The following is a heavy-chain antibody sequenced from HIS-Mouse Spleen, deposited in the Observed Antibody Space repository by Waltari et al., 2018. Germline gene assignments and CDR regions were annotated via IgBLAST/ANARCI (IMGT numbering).Heavy chain of an antibody. CDR3: AREIPYSSSWYDWYFDL. D-gene: IGHD6-13*01. V-gene: IGHV4-39*07. J-gene: IGHJ2*01. CDR1: GGSIRSSSYY. Sequence: QLQLQESGPGLVKPSEPLSLTCTVSGGSIRSSSYYWGRIRQPPGKGLEWVGSIYYSGSTYYNPSLKSRVTISVDTSKNQFSLKLSSVTAADTAVYYCAREIPYSSSWYDWYFDLWGRGTLVTVSS. CDR2: IYYSGST.